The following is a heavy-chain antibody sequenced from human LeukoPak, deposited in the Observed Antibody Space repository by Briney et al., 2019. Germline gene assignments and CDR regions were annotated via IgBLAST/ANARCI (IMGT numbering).Heavy chain of an antibody. D-gene: IGHD6-13*01. J-gene: IGHJ4*02. V-gene: IGHV3-48*03. CDR1: GFTFSSYE. CDR2: ISSSGSTI. Sequence: GGSLRLSCAASGFTFSSYEMHWVRQAPGKGLEWVSYISSSGSTIYYADSVKGRFTISRDNAKNSLYLQMNSLRAEATAVYYCARDSSSWYFDYWGQGNLVTVSS. CDR3: ARDSSSWYFDY.